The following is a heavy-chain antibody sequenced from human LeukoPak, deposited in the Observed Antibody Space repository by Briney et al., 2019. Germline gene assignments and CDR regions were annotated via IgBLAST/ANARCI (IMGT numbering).Heavy chain of an antibody. CDR2: ISYDGSNK. J-gene: IGHJ4*02. D-gene: IGHD2-21*01. Sequence: GGSLRLSCAASGFTFSSYAMHWVRQAPGKGLEWVAVISYDGSNKYYADSVKGRFTISRDNSKNTLYLQMNSLRAEDTAVYYCAREGNSHYWGQGTLVTVSS. CDR3: AREGNSHY. V-gene: IGHV3-30-3*01. CDR1: GFTFSSYA.